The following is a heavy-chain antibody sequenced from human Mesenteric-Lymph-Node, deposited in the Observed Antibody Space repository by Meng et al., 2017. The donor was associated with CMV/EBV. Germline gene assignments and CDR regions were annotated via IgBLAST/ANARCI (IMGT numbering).Heavy chain of an antibody. CDR2: IYYTGRT. CDR3: ARVPAPGWFDP. CDR1: GDSINSGDYY. J-gene: IGHJ5*02. Sequence: CSVSGDSINSGDYYWSWIRQPPGKGLEWIGFIYYTGRTYYNPSLKSRITMSLHTSKKQFSLELTSVTATDTAMYYCARVPAPGWFDPWGQGTLVTVSS. V-gene: IGHV4-30-4*08. D-gene: IGHD2-2*01.